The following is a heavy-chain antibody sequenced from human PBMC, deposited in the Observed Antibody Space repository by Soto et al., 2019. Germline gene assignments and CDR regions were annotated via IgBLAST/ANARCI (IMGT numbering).Heavy chain of an antibody. CDR1: GGSISSGGYY. CDR3: ARAQPVELGITFGGVIWFDP. D-gene: IGHD3-16*01. CDR2: IYYSGST. Sequence: PSETLSLTCTVSGGSISSGGYYWSWIRQHPGKGLEWIGYIYYSGSTYYNPSLKSRVTISVDTSKNQFSLKLSSVTAADTAVYYCARAQPVELGITFGGVIWFDPWGQGTLVTVSS. J-gene: IGHJ5*02. V-gene: IGHV4-31*03.